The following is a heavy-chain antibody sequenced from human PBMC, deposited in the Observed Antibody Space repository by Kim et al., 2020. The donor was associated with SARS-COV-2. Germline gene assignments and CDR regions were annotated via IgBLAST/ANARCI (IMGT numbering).Heavy chain of an antibody. V-gene: IGHV3-53*01. D-gene: IGHD3-22*01. J-gene: IGHJ4*02. CDR3: ARARYDSSGYPFDY. CDR2: IYSGGST. CDR1: GFTVSSNY. Sequence: GGSLRLSCAASGFTVSSNYMSWVRQAPGKELEWVSVIYSGGSTYYADSVKGRFTISRDNSKNTLYLQMNSLRAGDTAVYYCARARYDSSGYPFDYWGQGTLVTVSS.